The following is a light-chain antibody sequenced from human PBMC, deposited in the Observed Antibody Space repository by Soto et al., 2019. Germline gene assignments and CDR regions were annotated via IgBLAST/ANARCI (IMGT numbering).Light chain of an antibody. J-gene: IGKJ3*01. V-gene: IGKV3-15*01. Sequence: EMAMTQSPATLSVSPGERATLSCRASQNVNSNLAWYQQKPGQAPRLLIYGASTRATGIPARFSGSGSGTEFTLTISSLQSEDFAVYYCQQYNEWPFTFGPGTKVDIK. CDR2: GAS. CDR3: QQYNEWPFT. CDR1: QNVNSN.